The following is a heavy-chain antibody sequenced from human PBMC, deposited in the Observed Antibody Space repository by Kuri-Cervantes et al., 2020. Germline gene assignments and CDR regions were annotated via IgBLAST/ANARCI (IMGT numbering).Heavy chain of an antibody. J-gene: IGHJ6*03. CDR3: ARGDYYYYYYMDV. CDR2: IYYSGNT. CDR1: GGFISSYY. V-gene: IGHV4-59*01. Sequence: SETLSLTCTVSGGFISSYYWSWIRQPPGKGLEWIGYIYYSGNTNYNPSLKSRVTISVDTSKNQFSLKLTSVTAADTAVYYCARGDYYYYYYMDVWGKGTSVTVSS. D-gene: IGHD2-21*02.